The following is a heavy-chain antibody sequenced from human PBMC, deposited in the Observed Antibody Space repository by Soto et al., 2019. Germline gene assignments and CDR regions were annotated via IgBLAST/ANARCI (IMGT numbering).Heavy chain of an antibody. CDR2: ISVSVGST. J-gene: IGHJ4*02. Sequence: EVQLLESGGGLVQPGGSLRLSCAASGFTFSSYAMSWVRQAPGKGLDWVSAISVSVGSTYYADSVKGRFTISRDNSKNTRYLQMNSLRAEDTAVYYCAKVERAVAGIIDWGQGTLVTVSS. CDR3: AKVERAVAGIID. D-gene: IGHD6-19*01. CDR1: GFTFSSYA. V-gene: IGHV3-23*01.